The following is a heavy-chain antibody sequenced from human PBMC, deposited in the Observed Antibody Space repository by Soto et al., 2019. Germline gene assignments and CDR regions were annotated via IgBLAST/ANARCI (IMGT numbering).Heavy chain of an antibody. D-gene: IGHD2-15*01. V-gene: IGHV1-18*01. J-gene: IGHJ4*02. Sequence: QVQLVQSGAEVKKPGASVKVSCKASGYTFTSYGISWVRQAPGQGLEWMGWISAYNGNTNYAQKLQGRVTMTTDTSTSTAYMELRSLRSDDTAVYYCARASPPNHIVVVVAATPIHYFDYWGQGTLVTVSS. CDR3: ARASPPNHIVVVVAATPIHYFDY. CDR1: GYTFTSYG. CDR2: ISAYNGNT.